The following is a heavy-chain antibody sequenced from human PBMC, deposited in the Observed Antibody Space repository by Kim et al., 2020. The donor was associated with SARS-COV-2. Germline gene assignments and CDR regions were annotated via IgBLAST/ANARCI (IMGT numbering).Heavy chain of an antibody. V-gene: IGHV4-39*01. D-gene: IGHD1-26*01. CDR2: IYYSGST. Sequence: SETLSLTCTVSGGSISSSSYYWGWIRQHPGKGLEWIGSIYYSGSTYYNPSLKSRVTISVDTSKNQFSLKLSSVTAADTAVYYCATYGYSGTYSDAFDIWGQGTMVTVSS. J-gene: IGHJ3*02. CDR1: GGSISSSSYY. CDR3: ATYGYSGTYSDAFDI.